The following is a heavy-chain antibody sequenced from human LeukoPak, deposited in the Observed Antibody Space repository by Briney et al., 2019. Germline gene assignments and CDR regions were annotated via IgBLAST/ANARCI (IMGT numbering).Heavy chain of an antibody. CDR1: GFTFSSYG. D-gene: IGHD3-10*01. J-gene: IGHJ4*02. Sequence: PGRSLRLSSAASGFTFSSYGMHWVRQAPGKGLEWVAVISNDGSNKYYADSVKGRFTISRDNSKNTLYLQMNSLRAEDTAVYYCANKKGDYWGQGTLVTVSS. CDR2: ISNDGSNK. CDR3: ANKKGDY. V-gene: IGHV3-30*18.